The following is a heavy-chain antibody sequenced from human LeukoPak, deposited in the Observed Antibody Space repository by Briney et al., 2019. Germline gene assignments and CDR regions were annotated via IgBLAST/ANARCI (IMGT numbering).Heavy chain of an antibody. Sequence: ASVKVSCKASGYTFTGHYMHWVREAPGQGPEWMGWINPNSGDTNYAQKFQARVTMTRDTSIATTYMELNRLTSDDTAVYFCAREMDCSVAFDIWGQGTLVTVSS. CDR1: GYTFTGHY. D-gene: IGHD2-15*01. V-gene: IGHV1-2*02. J-gene: IGHJ3*02. CDR2: INPNSGDT. CDR3: AREMDCSVAFDI.